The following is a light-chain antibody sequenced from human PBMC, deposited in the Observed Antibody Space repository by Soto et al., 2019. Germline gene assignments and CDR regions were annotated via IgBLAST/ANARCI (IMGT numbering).Light chain of an antibody. CDR3: CSYAGSSTSVL. CDR1: NSDVGAYNY. CDR2: DVY. J-gene: IGLJ2*01. Sequence: QAVVTQPHSVSGSPGQSVAISCTGTNSDVGAYNYVSWYQHHPGNAPKLIIHDVYKRPSGVPDRFSASKSGNTASLTISGLQIEDEADYYCCSYAGSSTSVLFGGGTKLTVL. V-gene: IGLV2-11*01.